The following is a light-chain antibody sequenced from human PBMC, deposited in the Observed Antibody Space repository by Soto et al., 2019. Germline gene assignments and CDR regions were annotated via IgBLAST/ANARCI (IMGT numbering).Light chain of an antibody. CDR3: SSFTSSSTRV. J-gene: IGLJ3*02. CDR2: EVL. Sequence: QSVLTQPASVSGSPGQSITISCTGTSSDVGGYKYVSWYQQHPGKAPKLLIYEVLYRPSGVSNRFSGSKSGNTASLTISGLQAEDEADYYRSSFTSSSTRVFGGGTKLTVL. V-gene: IGLV2-14*01. CDR1: SSDVGGYKY.